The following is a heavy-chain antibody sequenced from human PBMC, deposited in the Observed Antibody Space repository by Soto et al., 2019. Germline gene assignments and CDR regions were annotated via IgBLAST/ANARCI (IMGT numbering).Heavy chain of an antibody. CDR3: ARGGPVATLAWGDY. CDR1: GGTFSSYA. V-gene: IGHV1-69*01. D-gene: IGHD5-12*01. CDR2: IIPIFGTA. J-gene: IGHJ4*02. Sequence: QVQLVQSGAEVKKPGSSVKVCCKASGGTFSSYAISWVRQAPGQGLEWMGGIIPIFGTANYAQKFQGRVTITADESTSTAYMELSSLRSEDTAVYYCARGGPVATLAWGDYWGQGTLVTVSS.